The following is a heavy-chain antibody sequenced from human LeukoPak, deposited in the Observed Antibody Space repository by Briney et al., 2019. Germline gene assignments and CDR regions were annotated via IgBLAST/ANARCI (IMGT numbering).Heavy chain of an antibody. CDR2: ISSSGSTI. Sequence: PGGSLRLSCAASGFTFSSYEMNWVRQAPGKGLEWVSYISSSGSTIYYADSVKGRFTISRDNAKNSLYLQMNSLRAEDTALYYCARSIAAGWVYYYYMDVWGKGTTVTVSS. CDR1: GFTFSSYE. J-gene: IGHJ6*03. CDR3: ARSIAAGWVYYYYMDV. D-gene: IGHD6-13*01. V-gene: IGHV3-48*03.